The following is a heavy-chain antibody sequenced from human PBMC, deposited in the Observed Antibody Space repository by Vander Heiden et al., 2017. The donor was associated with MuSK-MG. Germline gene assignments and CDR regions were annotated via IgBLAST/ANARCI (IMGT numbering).Heavy chain of an antibody. V-gene: IGHV4-39*01. CDR3: ARLCYDFWSGYWPNYYYYYYMDV. Sequence: NPSLKSRVTISVDTSKNQFSLKLSSVTAADTAVYYCARLCYDFWSGYWPNYYYYYYMDVWGKGTTVTVSS. J-gene: IGHJ6*03. D-gene: IGHD3-3*01.